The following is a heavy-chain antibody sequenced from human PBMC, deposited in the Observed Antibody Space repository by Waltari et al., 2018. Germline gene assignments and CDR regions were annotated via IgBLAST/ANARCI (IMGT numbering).Heavy chain of an antibody. V-gene: IGHV4-34*01. J-gene: IGHJ4*02. CDR3: ARGKGLRFLEWLFH. CDR2: INHSGST. CDR1: GGSFSGYY. D-gene: IGHD3-3*01. Sequence: QVQLQQWGAGLLKPSETLSLTCAVYGGSFSGYYWSWIRQPPGKGLEWIGEINHSGSTNYNPSLNSRVTISVDTFKNQFSLKLSSVTAADTAVYYCARGKGLRFLEWLFHWGQGTLVTVSS.